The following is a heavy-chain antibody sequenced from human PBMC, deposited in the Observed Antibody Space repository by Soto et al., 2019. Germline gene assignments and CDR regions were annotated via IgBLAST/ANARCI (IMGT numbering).Heavy chain of an antibody. D-gene: IGHD3-16*01. J-gene: IGHJ4*02. Sequence: EVLLVETGGGLIQPGGSLRLSCAASGFNVSNNYMTWVRQAQGKGLDWVSVLYLGGSTYYTDSVKGRFTISRDNSKNTLYLPMHGLRAEDTAIYYCARAMGGGGITYNYYFDYLCQGPQVTVSS. CDR1: GFNVSNNY. V-gene: IGHV3-53*02. CDR2: LYLGGST. CDR3: ARAMGGGGITYNYYFDY.